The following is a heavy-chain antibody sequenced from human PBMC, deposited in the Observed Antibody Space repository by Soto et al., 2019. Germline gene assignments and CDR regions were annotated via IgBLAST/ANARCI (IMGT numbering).Heavy chain of an antibody. CDR3: ARAGGSSWYEDYYYGMDV. CDR2: INPNSGGT. D-gene: IGHD6-13*01. V-gene: IGHV1-2*02. J-gene: IGHJ6*02. CDR1: GYTFTGYY. Sequence: VKVSCKASGYTFTGYYMHWVRQAPGQGLEWMGWINPNSGGTNYAQKFQGRVTMTRDTSISTAYMELSRLRSDDTAVYYCARAGGSSWYEDYYYGMDVWGQGTTVTVSS.